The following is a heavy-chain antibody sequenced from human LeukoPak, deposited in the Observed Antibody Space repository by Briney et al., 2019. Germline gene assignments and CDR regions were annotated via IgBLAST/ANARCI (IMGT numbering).Heavy chain of an antibody. CDR2: IYYSGST. D-gene: IGHD2-2*01. V-gene: IGHV4-39*01. CDR3: ARNPRGYCSSTSCPRYWFDP. Sequence: SETLSLTGTVSGGSISSSSYYWGWIRQPPGKGLEWIGSIYYSGSTYYNPSLKSRVTISVDTSKNQFSLKLSSVTAADTAVYYCARNPRGYCSSTSCPRYWFDPWGQGTLVTVSS. CDR1: GGSISSSSYY. J-gene: IGHJ5*02.